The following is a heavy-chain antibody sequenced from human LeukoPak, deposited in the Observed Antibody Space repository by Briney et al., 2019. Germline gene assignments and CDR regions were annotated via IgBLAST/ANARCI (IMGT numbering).Heavy chain of an antibody. V-gene: IGHV4-39*01. CDR3: AGLAAAPPLDFDY. Sequence: LWSIFYCGTPYYHPSLQRPLPISLDTSKNPFSLKLSSVTAADTAVYYCAGLAAAPPLDFDYWGQGTLVTVSS. D-gene: IGHD6-13*01. J-gene: IGHJ4*02. CDR2: IFYCGTP.